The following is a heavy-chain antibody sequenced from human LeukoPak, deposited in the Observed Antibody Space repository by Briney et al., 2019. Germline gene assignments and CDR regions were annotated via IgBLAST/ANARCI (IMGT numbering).Heavy chain of an antibody. CDR3: ARVFCGGGTCYSYFDN. J-gene: IGHJ4*02. CDR1: GFTFSNYY. Sequence: GGSLRLSCVASGFTFSNYYMSWVRQAPGKGLEWVASIKPDGSERLYVDSVKGRFTTSRDNAENSLFLQMSSLRAEDTAVYYCARVFCGGGTCYSYFDNWDQGTLVTVSS. D-gene: IGHD2-15*01. V-gene: IGHV3-7*01. CDR2: IKPDGSER.